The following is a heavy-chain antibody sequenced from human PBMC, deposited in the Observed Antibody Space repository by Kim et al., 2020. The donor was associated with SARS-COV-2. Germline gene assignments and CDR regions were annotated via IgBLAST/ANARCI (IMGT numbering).Heavy chain of an antibody. CDR3: ARIARIVPSGHNYYDGMDV. J-gene: IGHJ6*02. V-gene: IGHV1-69*13. D-gene: IGHD2-2*01. Sequence: SVKVSCKASGGTISSSSIHWVRQAPGQGLEWMGGIVPVFGTVDYAQRFQGRVTFTADESTNTAYMEVRSLRSEDTAVYYCARIARIVPSGHNYYDGMDVWGQGTTVIVSS. CDR1: GGTISSSS. CDR2: IVPVFGTV.